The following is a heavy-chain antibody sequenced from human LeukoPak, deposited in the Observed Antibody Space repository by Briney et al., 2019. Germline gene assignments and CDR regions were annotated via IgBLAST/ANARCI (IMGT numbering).Heavy chain of an antibody. Sequence: GGSLRLSCAASGFTFSSYAMHWVRQAPGKGLEWVAVISYDGRNKYYADSVKGRFTISRDNAKNSLYLQMNSLRAEDTAVYYCARAPLVIYDILTVGAFDIWGQGTMVTVSS. CDR2: ISYDGRNK. V-gene: IGHV3-30*14. D-gene: IGHD3-9*01. J-gene: IGHJ3*02. CDR1: GFTFSSYA. CDR3: ARAPLVIYDILTVGAFDI.